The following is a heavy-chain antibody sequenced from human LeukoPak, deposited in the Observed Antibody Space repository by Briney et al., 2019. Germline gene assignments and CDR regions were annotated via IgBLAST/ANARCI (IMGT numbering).Heavy chain of an antibody. Sequence: PGGSLRLSCAASGFTFTSYAMSWVRQAPGKGLEWVSAISGSGGSTYYADSVKGRFTISRDNSKNTLYLQMNSLRAEDTAVYYCAKDRRYGGVTIYAFDIWGQETMVTVSS. J-gene: IGHJ3*02. CDR2: ISGSGGST. V-gene: IGHV3-23*01. CDR3: AKDRRYGGVTIYAFDI. CDR1: GFTFTSYA. D-gene: IGHD3-16*01.